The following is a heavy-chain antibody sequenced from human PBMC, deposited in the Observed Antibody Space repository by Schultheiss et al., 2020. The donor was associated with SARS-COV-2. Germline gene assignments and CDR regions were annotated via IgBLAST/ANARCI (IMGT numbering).Heavy chain of an antibody. V-gene: IGHV1-2*02. D-gene: IGHD4-23*01. J-gene: IGHJ4*02. CDR3: ARVSGDYGGKDIDY. Sequence: ASVKVSCKASGYTFTSYAMHWVRQAPGQGLEWMGWINPNSGGTNYAQKFQGRVTMTRDTSISTAYMELSRLRSDDTAVYYCARVSGDYGGKDIDYWGQGTLVTVSS. CDR1: GYTFTSYA. CDR2: INPNSGGT.